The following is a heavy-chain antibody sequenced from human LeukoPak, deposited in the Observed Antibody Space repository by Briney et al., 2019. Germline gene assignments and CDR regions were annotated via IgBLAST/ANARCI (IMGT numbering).Heavy chain of an antibody. Sequence: SDTLSLTCAVYGGSFSGYYWSWIRQPPGKGLEWIGEINHSGSTNYNPSLKSRVTISVDTSKNQFSLKLSSVTAADTAVYYCARDLSSPTDYWGQGTLVTVSS. J-gene: IGHJ4*02. CDR3: ARDLSSPTDY. V-gene: IGHV4-34*01. CDR1: GGSFSGYY. CDR2: INHSGST. D-gene: IGHD6-6*01.